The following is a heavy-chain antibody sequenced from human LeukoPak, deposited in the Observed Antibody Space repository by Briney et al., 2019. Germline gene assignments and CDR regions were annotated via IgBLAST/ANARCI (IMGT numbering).Heavy chain of an antibody. V-gene: IGHV3-23*01. CDR3: ASPPGVVITSNPNWFDP. CDR2: ISGSGGST. D-gene: IGHD3-22*01. CDR1: GFTFSSYA. J-gene: IGHJ5*02. Sequence: GGSLRLSCAASGFTFSSYAMSWVRQAPGKGLEWVSAISGSGGSTYYADSVKGRFTISRDNSKNTLYLQVNSLRAEDTAVYYCASPPGVVITSNPNWFDPWGQGTLVTVSS.